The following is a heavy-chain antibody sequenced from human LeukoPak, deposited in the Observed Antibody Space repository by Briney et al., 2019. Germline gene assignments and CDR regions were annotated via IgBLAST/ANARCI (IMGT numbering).Heavy chain of an antibody. CDR2: IWYDGTKK. CDR3: AKGASIVVVTATDNWFDP. J-gene: IGHJ5*02. CDR1: GFTFSDFG. Sequence: GRSLRLSCAASGFTFSDFGMHWVRQAPGKGLEWVAVIWYDGTKKYYADSVKGRFTISRDDSKNTLYLQMNSLRAEDTAVYYCAKGASIVVVTATDNWFDPWGQGTLVTVSS. D-gene: IGHD2-21*02. V-gene: IGHV3-33*06.